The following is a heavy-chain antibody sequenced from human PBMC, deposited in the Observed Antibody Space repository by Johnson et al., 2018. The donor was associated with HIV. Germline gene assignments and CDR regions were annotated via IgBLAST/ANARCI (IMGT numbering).Heavy chain of an antibody. D-gene: IGHD2-21*02. CDR3: ASTCGGDCSRGDAFDI. V-gene: IGHV3-7*02. J-gene: IGHJ3*02. CDR1: GFSFSSSY. CDR2: INQDGTGK. Sequence: MQLVESGGGWVQPGGSLRLSCAASGFSFSSSYMTLVRQAPGKGLAWVATINQDGTGKNYVDSVKGRFTISRDNAKNSLYLQMNSLRAEDTAVYYCASTCGGDCSRGDAFDIWGQGTMVTVSS.